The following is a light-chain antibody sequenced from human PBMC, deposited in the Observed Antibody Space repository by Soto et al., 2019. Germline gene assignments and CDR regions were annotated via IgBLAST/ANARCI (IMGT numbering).Light chain of an antibody. J-gene: IGKJ1*01. CDR3: QQSFTTPWT. V-gene: IGKV1-39*01. Sequence: DIQMAQSPSFLSASVGDRVTITCRTSQTISNYLNWYQQKPGKAPKVLIYAASHLQSGVPLRFSGSGSGTDFALTSSSLQPEDFATYYCQQSFTTPWTFGQGTKVEIK. CDR2: AAS. CDR1: QTISNY.